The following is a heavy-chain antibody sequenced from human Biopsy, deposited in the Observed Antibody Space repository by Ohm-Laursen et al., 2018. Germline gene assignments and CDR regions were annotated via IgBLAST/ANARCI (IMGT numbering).Heavy chain of an antibody. CDR3: ARLFRLDDYWNDDPPDGFDV. J-gene: IGHJ3*01. CDR2: ISDTGTT. CDR1: GGPIGGSGDY. Sequence: TLSLTCTVSGGPIGGSGDYWSWIRQPPGKGLEWIGYISDTGTTNYNPSLRGRVAMSVDTSKNQFSLQLPSVTAADTAMFFCARLFRLDDYWNDDPPDGFDVWGQGTMVTVSS. D-gene: IGHD3-3*01. V-gene: IGHV4-61*08.